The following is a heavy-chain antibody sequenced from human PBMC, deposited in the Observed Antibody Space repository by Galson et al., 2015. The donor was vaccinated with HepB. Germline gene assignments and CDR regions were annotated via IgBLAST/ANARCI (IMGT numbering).Heavy chain of an antibody. CDR1: GYTFTSYG. Sequence: SVKVSCKASGYTFTSYGISWVRQAPGQGLEWMGWISAYNGNTNYAQKLQGRVTMTTDTSTSTAYMELRSLRSDDTAVYYCARDRAAAGRTHMDVWGQGTTVTVSS. CDR2: ISAYNGNT. V-gene: IGHV1-18*01. J-gene: IGHJ6*02. CDR3: ARDRAAAGRTHMDV. D-gene: IGHD6-13*01.